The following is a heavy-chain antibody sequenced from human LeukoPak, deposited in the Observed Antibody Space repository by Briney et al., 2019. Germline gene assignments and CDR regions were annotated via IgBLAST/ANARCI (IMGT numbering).Heavy chain of an antibody. CDR2: INPNNGGT. D-gene: IGHD1-1*01. Sequence: ASVKVSCKASGYTFTSYYIYWVRQAPGQGLEEMGWINPNNGGTNYAQKFQGRVTMTRDTSISTADMELNRLRSDDTAVYYCARARIPVTGTRVLDYWGQGTLVTVSS. CDR1: GYTFTSYY. CDR3: ARARIPVTGTRVLDY. V-gene: IGHV1-2*02. J-gene: IGHJ4*02.